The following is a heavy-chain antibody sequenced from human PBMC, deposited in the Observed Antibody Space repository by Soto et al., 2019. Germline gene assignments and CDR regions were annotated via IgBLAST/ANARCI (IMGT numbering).Heavy chain of an antibody. D-gene: IGHD1-1*01. J-gene: IGHJ5*02. CDR1: GFRFGCVD. CDR3: VKYYRIMIPTGISGWFDP. CDR2: ISFDEKNK. Sequence: GRLKRVCREAGGFRFGCVDMRWIIQNAGKGLEGVAVISFDEKNKFYADSVRGRFTIARDNSKNTLYLQMNSLRVDDTAIYYCVKYYRIMIPTGISGWFDPWGQGMLVTVSS. V-gene: IGHV3-30*18.